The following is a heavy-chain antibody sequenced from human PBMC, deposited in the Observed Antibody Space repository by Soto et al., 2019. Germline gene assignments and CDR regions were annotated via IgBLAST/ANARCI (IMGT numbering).Heavy chain of an antibody. J-gene: IGHJ3*02. CDR1: GFIFGDYY. CDR3: AREDCSRSSCYVAFDI. CDR2: IGSSGSTI. Sequence: PGGSLRLSCAASGFIFGDYYMSWIRQAPGKGLEWISYIGSSGSTIYYADSVRGRFTISRDNGKNSLYLEMNSLRVEDTAVYYCAREDCSRSSCYVAFDIWGQGTMVTVSS. D-gene: IGHD2-2*01. V-gene: IGHV3-11*01.